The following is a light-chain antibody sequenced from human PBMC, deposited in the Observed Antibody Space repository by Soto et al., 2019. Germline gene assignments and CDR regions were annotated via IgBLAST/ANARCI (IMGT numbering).Light chain of an antibody. V-gene: IGKV3-15*01. CDR3: QQYNSWSPFT. Sequence: EIVMTQSPATLSVSPGERATLSCRASQSVSTKLAWYQQKPGQAPRLLIYGASTRATGIPARFSGSGSGTEFTLTISSLQSEDFAVYYCQQYNSWSPFTFGQGTKLEIK. CDR1: QSVSTK. CDR2: GAS. J-gene: IGKJ2*01.